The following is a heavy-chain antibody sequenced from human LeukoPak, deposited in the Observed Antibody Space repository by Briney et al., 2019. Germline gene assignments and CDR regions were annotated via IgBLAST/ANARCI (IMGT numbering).Heavy chain of an antibody. CDR1: GDSIRSGTYY. CDR3: ARGGGATRIDY. Sequence: SETLSLTCSVSGDSIRSGTYYWSWIRQPAGKGLEWIGRIYTSGSTSYNPSLKSRVTISVDTSKNQFSLKLTSVTAADTAVYHCARGGGATRIDYWGQGTLVTVSS. CDR2: IYTSGST. J-gene: IGHJ4*02. D-gene: IGHD5-12*01. V-gene: IGHV4-61*02.